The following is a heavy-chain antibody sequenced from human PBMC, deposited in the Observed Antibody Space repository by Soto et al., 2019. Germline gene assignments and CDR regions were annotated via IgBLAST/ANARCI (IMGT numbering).Heavy chain of an antibody. CDR1: GFTFSSYA. V-gene: IGHV3-23*01. D-gene: IGHD6-13*01. CDR2: ISGNGGST. Sequence: GGSLRLSCAASGFTFSSYAMSWVRQAPGKGLEWVSAISGNGGSTYYADSVKGRFTISRHNSKNTLYLQMNSLRAEDTAVYYCTKDRKYSSSWDVFDIWGQGTMVTVSS. J-gene: IGHJ3*02. CDR3: TKDRKYSSSWDVFDI.